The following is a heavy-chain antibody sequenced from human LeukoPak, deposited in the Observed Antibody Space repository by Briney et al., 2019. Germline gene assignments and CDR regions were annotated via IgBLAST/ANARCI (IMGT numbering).Heavy chain of an antibody. D-gene: IGHD3-10*01. CDR1: GFSLSTGGMR. Sequence: SGPTLVNPTQTLTLTCTFSGFSLSTGGMRVSWIRQPPGKALEWLARIDWDDDKFYSTSLKTRLSISKDTSKNQVVLTMTNMDPVDTATYYCTRTRRVITDRGNYYYMDVWGRGTTVTVSS. V-gene: IGHV2-70*04. CDR3: TRTRRVITDRGNYYYMDV. J-gene: IGHJ6*03. CDR2: IDWDDDK.